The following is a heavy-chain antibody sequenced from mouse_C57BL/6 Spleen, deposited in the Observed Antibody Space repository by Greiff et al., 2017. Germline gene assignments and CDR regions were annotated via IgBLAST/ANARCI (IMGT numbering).Heavy chain of an antibody. D-gene: IGHD1-1*01. J-gene: IGHJ4*01. CDR1: GFTFTDYY. Sequence: EVKLLESGRGLVQPGGSLSLSCAASGFTFTDYYMSWVRQPPGKALEWLGFIRNKANGYTTEYSASVKGRFTISIDNSQSILYLQMNALRAEDSATYYCARYPGSSYAMDYWGQGTSVTVSS. CDR3: ARYPGSSYAMDY. V-gene: IGHV7-3*01. CDR2: IRNKANGYTT.